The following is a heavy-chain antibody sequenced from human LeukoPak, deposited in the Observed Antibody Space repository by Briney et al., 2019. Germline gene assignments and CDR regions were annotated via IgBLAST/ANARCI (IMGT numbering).Heavy chain of an antibody. CDR3: AKDRSCTGSSCNVGS. J-gene: IGHJ3*01. CDR1: GLTVSSFA. V-gene: IGHV3-23*01. D-gene: IGHD2-2*01. Sequence: GGSLRLSCAASGLTVSSFAMRWVRQAPGKGLEWVSAISGSGGSTYYADSVKGRFTISRDNSKNTLFLQMNSLRAEDTAVYYCAKDRSCTGSSCNVGSWGQGTMVTVSS. CDR2: ISGSGGST.